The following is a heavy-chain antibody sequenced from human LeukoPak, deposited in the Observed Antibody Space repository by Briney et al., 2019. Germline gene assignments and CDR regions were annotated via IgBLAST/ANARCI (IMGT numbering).Heavy chain of an antibody. CDR3: ARVPMRYGNHTHDAFDI. Sequence: ASVKVSCKASGYTFTGYYMHWVRQAPGQGLEWMGWINPNSGGTNYAQKFQGWVTMTRDTSISTAYMELSRLRSDDTAVYYCARVPMRYGNHTHDAFDIWGQGTMVTVSS. CDR1: GYTFTGYY. J-gene: IGHJ3*02. D-gene: IGHD2-8*01. CDR2: INPNSGGT. V-gene: IGHV1-2*04.